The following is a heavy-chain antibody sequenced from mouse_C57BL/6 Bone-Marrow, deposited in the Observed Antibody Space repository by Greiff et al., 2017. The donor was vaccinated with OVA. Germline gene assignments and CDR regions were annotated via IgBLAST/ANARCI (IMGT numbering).Heavy chain of an antibody. V-gene: IGHV1-69*01. CDR3: ARPANGILFAY. J-gene: IGHJ3*01. Sequence: QVQLQQPGAELVMPGASVKLSCKASGYTFTSYWMHWVKQRPGQGLEWIGEIDPSDSYTNYNQKFKGKSTLTVDKSSSTAYMQLSSLTSEDSAVYYCARPANGILFAYWGQGTLVTVSA. CDR1: GYTFTSYW. D-gene: IGHD2-1*01. CDR2: IDPSDSYT.